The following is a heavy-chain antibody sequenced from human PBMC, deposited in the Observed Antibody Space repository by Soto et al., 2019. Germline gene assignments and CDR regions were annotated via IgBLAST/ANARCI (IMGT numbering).Heavy chain of an antibody. J-gene: IGHJ4*02. CDR3: ARDAVTVTTAYFDS. V-gene: IGHV1-2*04. Sequence: QVQLVQSGTEVKMSGASVKVSCKASGYTFTGYYLHWVRQDPGQGLEWMGWLNPNSGGTKVAQKFQGWVTMTRDTPISTAYLELSRLRSDDTAVYYCARDAVTVTTAYFDSWGQGTLVTVSS. D-gene: IGHD4-17*01. CDR1: GYTFTGYY. CDR2: LNPNSGGT.